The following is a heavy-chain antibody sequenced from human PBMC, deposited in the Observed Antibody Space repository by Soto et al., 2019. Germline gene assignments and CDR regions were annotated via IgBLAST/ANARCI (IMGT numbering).Heavy chain of an antibody. CDR3: ARDFYYDSSGYYYERMGYYSGLDV. CDR2: INPNSGGT. Sequence: ASVKVSCKASGYTFTGYYMHWVRQAPGQGLEWMGWINPNSGGTNYAHKFQGWVTMTRDTSISTAYMELSRLRSDDTAVYYCARDFYYDSSGYYYERMGYYSGLDVWGQGPTVAVSS. D-gene: IGHD3-22*01. J-gene: IGHJ6*02. CDR1: GYTFTGYY. V-gene: IGHV1-2*04.